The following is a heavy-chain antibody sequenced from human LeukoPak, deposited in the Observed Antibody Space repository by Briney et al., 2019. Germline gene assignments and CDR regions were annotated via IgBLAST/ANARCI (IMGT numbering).Heavy chain of an antibody. CDR2: MYQSWST. D-gene: IGHD6-19*01. CDR1: DYSISSGYY. CDR3: ARAPVGSGWVINWFDP. Sequence: SETLSLTCAVSDYSISSGYYWGWIRQPPGKGLEWIGSMYQSWSTYYNPSLKSRVTISVDTSKNQFSLKLSSVTAAGTAVYYCARAPVGSGWVINWFDPWGQGTLVTVSS. J-gene: IGHJ5*02. V-gene: IGHV4-38-2*01.